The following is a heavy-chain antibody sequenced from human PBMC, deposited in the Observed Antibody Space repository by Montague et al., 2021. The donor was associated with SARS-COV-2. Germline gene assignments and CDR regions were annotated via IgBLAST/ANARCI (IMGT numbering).Heavy chain of an antibody. CDR3: ARQAVVLYFDWLPWFCGMDV. V-gene: IGHV4-39*01. CDR2: IYYSGST. J-gene: IGHJ6*02. D-gene: IGHD3-9*01. Sequence: SETLSLTCTVSGGSISSSSYYWGWIRQPPGKGLEWIGSIYYSGSTYYNPSLKSRVTISVDTSKNQFSLKLSSVTAADTAVYYCARQAVVLYFDWLPWFCGMDVWGQGTTVTVSS. CDR1: GGSISSSSYY.